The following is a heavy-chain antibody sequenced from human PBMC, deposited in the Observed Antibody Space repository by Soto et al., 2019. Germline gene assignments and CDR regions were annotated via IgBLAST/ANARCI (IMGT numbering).Heavy chain of an antibody. Sequence: QVQLVQSGAEVKKPGSSVKVSCKASGGTFSSYAISWVRQAPGQGLEWMGGIIPIFGTANYAQKFQGRVTLTAAESTRPAYRELSSLRAEDTAVYYCARGGYSSGWCYFDCWGQGTLVTVSS. V-gene: IGHV1-69*12. CDR3: ARGGYSSGWCYFDC. CDR1: GGTFSSYA. CDR2: IIPIFGTA. J-gene: IGHJ4*02. D-gene: IGHD6-19*01.